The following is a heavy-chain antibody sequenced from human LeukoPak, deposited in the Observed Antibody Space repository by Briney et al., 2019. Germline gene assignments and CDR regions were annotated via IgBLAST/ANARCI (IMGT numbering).Heavy chain of an antibody. CDR1: GFTFSSYS. Sequence: PGDSLRLSCAASGFTFSSYSMNWVRQAPGKGLEWVAVISYDGSNEYYADSVKGRFTISRDNSKNTLYLQMSSLRAEDTAVYYCAKEFNRGLPDYWGQGTLGTVPA. CDR3: AKEFNRGLPDY. CDR2: ISYDGSNE. J-gene: IGHJ4*02. V-gene: IGHV3-30*18. D-gene: IGHD2-21*01.